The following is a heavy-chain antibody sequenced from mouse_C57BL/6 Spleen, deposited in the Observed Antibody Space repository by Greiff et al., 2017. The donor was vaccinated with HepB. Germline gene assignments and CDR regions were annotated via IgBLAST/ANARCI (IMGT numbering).Heavy chain of an antibody. Sequence: EVMLVESGGGLVQPGGSLSLSCAASGFTFTDYYMSWVRQPPGKALEWLGFIRNKANGYTTEYSASVKGRFTISRDNSQSILYLQMNALRAEDSATYDCARYCPRYSNFDYWGQGTTLTVSS. D-gene: IGHD2-5*01. CDR1: GFTFTDYY. CDR2: IRNKANGYTT. V-gene: IGHV7-3*01. CDR3: ARYCPRYSNFDY. J-gene: IGHJ2*01.